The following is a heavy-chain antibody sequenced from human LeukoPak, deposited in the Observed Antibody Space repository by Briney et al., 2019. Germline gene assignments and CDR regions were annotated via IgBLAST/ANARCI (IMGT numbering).Heavy chain of an antibody. CDR2: IFYSGST. CDR3: ARHLDFWSGYTYFDY. V-gene: IGHV4-39*01. J-gene: IGHJ4*02. Sequence: SETLSLTCTVSGGSISSSNYYWGWIRQPPGKGLEWIGSIFYSGSTYYNPSLTSRVTMSVDTSKNQFSLKVNFVTAADTAVSFCARHLDFWSGYTYFDYWGQGTLVTVSS. CDR1: GGSISSSNYY. D-gene: IGHD3-3*01.